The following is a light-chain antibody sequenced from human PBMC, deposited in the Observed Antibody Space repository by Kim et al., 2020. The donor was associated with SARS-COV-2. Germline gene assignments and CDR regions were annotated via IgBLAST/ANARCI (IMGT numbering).Light chain of an antibody. J-gene: IGKJ5*01. V-gene: IGKV1-8*01. CDR2: GAS. CDR1: QGLNNR. Sequence: ASTGDRVTITCRASQGLNNRLAWYQQKPGKAPKLLIFGASTLQNGVPSRFSGSGSGADFTLTISYLQSEDFATYYCQQYYSYPLAFGPGTRLEIK. CDR3: QQYYSYPLA.